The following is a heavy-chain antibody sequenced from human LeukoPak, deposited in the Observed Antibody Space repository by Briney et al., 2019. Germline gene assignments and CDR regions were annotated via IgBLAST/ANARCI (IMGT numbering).Heavy chain of an antibody. CDR2: IDASGGRT. V-gene: IGHV1-46*01. D-gene: IGHD6-19*01. Sequence: ASVKVSCKASGYSFTNYYMHWVRQAPGQGLEWMGMIDASGGRTTYAQKVQGRVAMTRDTSTRTVYMQLSTLRSDDTAIYYCARGAAVYGMDVWGRGTTVTVSS. J-gene: IGHJ6*02. CDR3: ARGAAVYGMDV. CDR1: GYSFTNYY.